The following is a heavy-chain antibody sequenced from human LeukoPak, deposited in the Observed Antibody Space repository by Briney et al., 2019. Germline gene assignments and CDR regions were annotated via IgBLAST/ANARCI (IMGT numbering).Heavy chain of an antibody. D-gene: IGHD1-26*01. CDR3: ARGSGSYLLDY. V-gene: IGHV3-21*01. J-gene: IGHJ4*02. CDR2: ISSSSSQI. CDR1: GFTFSDYS. Sequence: GGSLRLSCAASGFTFSDYSMSWVRQAPGKGLEWVSFISSSSSQIYYADSVKGRFTISRDNAKNTLSLQMNSLRVEDTAVYYCARGSGSYLLDYWGQGTLVTVSS.